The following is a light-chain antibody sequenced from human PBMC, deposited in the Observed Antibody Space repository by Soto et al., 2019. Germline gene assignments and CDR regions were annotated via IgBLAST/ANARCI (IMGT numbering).Light chain of an antibody. CDR3: QQRFNWPRT. V-gene: IGKV3-15*01. CDR2: GAS. Sequence: EIVMTQSPGTLSVSLGERATLSCRASQSISNNLAWYQQKPGQAPRLLIYGASTRATGIPARFSGSGSGTDFTLTISSLEPEDFAVYYCQQRFNWPRTFGQGAKVDIK. J-gene: IGKJ1*01. CDR1: QSISNN.